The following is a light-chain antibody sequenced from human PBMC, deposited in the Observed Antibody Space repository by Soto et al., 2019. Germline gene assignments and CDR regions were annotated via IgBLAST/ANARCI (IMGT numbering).Light chain of an antibody. CDR3: CSFTTTSTHV. J-gene: IGLJ1*01. Sequence: QSALTQPASLSGSPGQSITISCTGTSSDIGAYDYVSWFQQHPGKAPKLMISEVNNRPSGVSNRFSGSKSGNTAYLTISGPQVEDEAEYFCCSFTTTSTHVFGTGTKVTVL. CDR1: SSDIGAYDY. CDR2: EVN. V-gene: IGLV2-14*01.